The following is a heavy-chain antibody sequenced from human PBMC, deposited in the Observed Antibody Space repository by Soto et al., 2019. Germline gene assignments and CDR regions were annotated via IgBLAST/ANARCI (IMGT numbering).Heavy chain of an antibody. V-gene: IGHV3-21*01. CDR2: ISSDNNYI. CDR1: GFTFTTYT. CDR3: SKGQYCTSLSSCLSLPPLRSYNPRWYEDYYYHGLEG. Sequence: LRLSCAASGFTFTTYTMNWVRQAPGKGLEWVLSISSDNNYIYYADSVRGRFTISRDNAKKSLYLQMHSLRAEDTAVYYCSKGQYCTSLSSCLSLPPLRSYNPRWYEDYYYHGLEGWSQGPRVTVSS. J-gene: IGHJ6*02. D-gene: IGHD2-2*01.